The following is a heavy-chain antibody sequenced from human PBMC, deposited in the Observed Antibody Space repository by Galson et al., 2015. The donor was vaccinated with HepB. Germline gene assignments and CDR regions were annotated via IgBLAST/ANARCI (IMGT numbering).Heavy chain of an antibody. J-gene: IGHJ1*01. CDR1: GFTFSSYA. V-gene: IGHV3-23*01. D-gene: IGHD3-3*01. Sequence: SLRLSCAASGFTFSSYAMSWVRQAPGKGLEWVSAISGSGGSTYYADSVKGRFTISRDNSKNTLYLQMNSLRAEDTAVYYCAKDLSQEGYYDFWSGPEYFQHWGQGTLVTVSS. CDR3: AKDLSQEGYYDFWSGPEYFQH. CDR2: ISGSGGST.